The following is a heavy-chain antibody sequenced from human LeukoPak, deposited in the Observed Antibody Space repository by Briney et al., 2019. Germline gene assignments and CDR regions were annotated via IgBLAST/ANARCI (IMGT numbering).Heavy chain of an antibody. CDR2: INHSGST. Sequence: SETLSLTCAVYGGSFSGYYWSWIRQPPGKGLEWIGEINHSGSTNYNPSLKSRVAMSVDTSKSQFSLKLTSVTAADTAIYYCAVTYYHTSSGSSDAFDFWGQGTLITVSS. V-gene: IGHV4-34*01. D-gene: IGHD3-22*01. CDR3: AVTYYHTSSGSSDAFDF. J-gene: IGHJ3*01. CDR1: GGSFSGYY.